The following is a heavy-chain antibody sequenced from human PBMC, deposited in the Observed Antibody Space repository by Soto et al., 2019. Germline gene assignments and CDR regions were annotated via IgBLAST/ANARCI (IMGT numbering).Heavy chain of an antibody. CDR2: IYYNGNN. CDR1: GASLSSGDYY. D-gene: IGHD2-21*02. V-gene: IGHV4-30-4*01. Sequence: QVQLQESGPGLVKPSQTLSLTCIVSGASLSSGDYYWSWIRQPPGKGLEWIAFIYYNGNNFYNPSLKRRVTIAIDTSNTQFSLKVRSVTAADTAVYYCARERRGGDSDGGVDYWGQGTLVTVSS. CDR3: ARERRGGDSDGGVDY. J-gene: IGHJ4*02.